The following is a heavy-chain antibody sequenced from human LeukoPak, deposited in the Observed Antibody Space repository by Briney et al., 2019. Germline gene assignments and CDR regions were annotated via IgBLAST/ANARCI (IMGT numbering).Heavy chain of an antibody. Sequence: GASVKVSCKASGYTFTGYYMHWVRQAPGQGLEWMGWINPNSGGTNYAQKFQGRVTMTRDTSISKAYMELSRLRSDDTAVYYCARSLRALSGYQLYWGQGTLVTVSS. V-gene: IGHV1-2*02. CDR3: ARSLRALSGYQLY. CDR1: GYTFTGYY. CDR2: INPNSGGT. D-gene: IGHD3-22*01. J-gene: IGHJ4*02.